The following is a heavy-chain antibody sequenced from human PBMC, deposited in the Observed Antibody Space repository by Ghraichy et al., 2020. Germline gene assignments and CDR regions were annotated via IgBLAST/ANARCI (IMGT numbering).Heavy chain of an antibody. V-gene: IGHV4-39*01. D-gene: IGHD6-19*01. CDR3: ARRVGIAVAGDGRYFDY. Sequence: SQTLSLTCTVSGGSISSSSYYWGWIRQPPGKGLEWIGSIYYSGSTYYNPSLKSRVTISVDTSKNQFSLKLSSVTAADTAVYYCARRVGIAVAGDGRYFDYWGQGTLVTVS. CDR1: GGSISSSSYY. CDR2: IYYSGST. J-gene: IGHJ4*02.